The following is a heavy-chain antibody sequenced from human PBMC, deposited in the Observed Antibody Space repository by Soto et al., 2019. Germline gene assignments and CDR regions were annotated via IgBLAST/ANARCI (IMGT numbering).Heavy chain of an antibody. CDR3: ARDPGVWLLLEPSGVSSESVNYYMDV. Sequence: GGSLRLSCAASGFTFSSYSMNWVRQAPGKGLEWVSSISSSSSYIYYADSVKGRFTISRDNAKNSLYLQMNSLRAEDTAVYYCARDPGVWLLLEPSGVSSESVNYYMDVWGKGTTVTVSS. CDR2: ISSSSSYI. V-gene: IGHV3-21*01. J-gene: IGHJ6*03. D-gene: IGHD3-3*01. CDR1: GFTFSSYS.